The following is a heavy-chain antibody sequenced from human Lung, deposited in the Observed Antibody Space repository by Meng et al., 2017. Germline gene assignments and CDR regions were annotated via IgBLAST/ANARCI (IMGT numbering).Heavy chain of an antibody. D-gene: IGHD6-13*01. Sequence: LVRSWAEVKKPGASVKVPCKASGYTFPDYWLHWVRRAPGQGLEWMGRINPKSGDTHYAQRFQGRVTMTGDTSISTAYMELSGLRSDDTAMYYCARDEDISAAGKLFGDYWGQGTLVTVSS. CDR2: INPKSGDT. CDR1: GYTFPDYW. CDR3: ARDEDISAAGKLFGDY. J-gene: IGHJ4*02. V-gene: IGHV1-2*06.